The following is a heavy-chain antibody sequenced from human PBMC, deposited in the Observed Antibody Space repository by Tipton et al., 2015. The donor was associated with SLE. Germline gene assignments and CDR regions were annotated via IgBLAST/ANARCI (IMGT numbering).Heavy chain of an antibody. CDR3: ARGGPIAAAVTAVYYFDY. CDR2: IYYSGST. D-gene: IGHD6-13*01. Sequence: TLSLTCTVSGGSISSHYWSWIRQPPGKGLEWIGYIYYSGSTNYNPSLKSRVTISVDTSKNQFSLKLSSVTAADTAVYYCARGGPIAAAVTAVYYFDYWGQGTLVTVSS. J-gene: IGHJ4*02. CDR1: GGSISSHY. V-gene: IGHV4-59*11.